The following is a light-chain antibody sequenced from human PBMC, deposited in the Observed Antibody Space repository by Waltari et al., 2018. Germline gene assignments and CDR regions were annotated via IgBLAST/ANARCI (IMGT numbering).Light chain of an antibody. CDR2: GAS. V-gene: IGKV3-20*01. CDR1: QSVGRS. CDR3: QHYVRLPVT. Sequence: EIVLTQSPGTLSLSPGERVTLSCSASQSVGRSLAWYQQKPGQAPRLLLYGASSRATGIPDRFSGSGSGTDFSLTISRLAPDDLSVYYCQHYVRLPVTFGQGTKVEI. J-gene: IGKJ1*01.